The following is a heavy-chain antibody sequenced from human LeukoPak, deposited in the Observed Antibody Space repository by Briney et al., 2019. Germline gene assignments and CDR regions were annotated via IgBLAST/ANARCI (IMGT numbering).Heavy chain of an antibody. J-gene: IGHJ3*02. V-gene: IGHV1-18*01. CDR3: ARDKGGYCSGGSCYERNAFDI. D-gene: IGHD2-15*01. CDR2: ISAYNGNT. CDR1: GYTLTSYG. Sequence: ASVKVSCKASGYTLTSYGISWVRQAPGQGLEWMGLISAYNGNTNYAQKLQGRVTMTTDTSTSTAYMELRSLRSDDTAVYYCARDKGGYCSGGSCYERNAFDIWGQGTMVTVSS.